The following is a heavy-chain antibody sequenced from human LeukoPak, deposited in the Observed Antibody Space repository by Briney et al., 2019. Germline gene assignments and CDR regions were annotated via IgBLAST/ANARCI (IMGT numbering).Heavy chain of an antibody. J-gene: IGHJ6*03. CDR3: ARVASRKTTRAALYYYYYMDV. D-gene: IGHD2-2*01. V-gene: IGHV1-2*02. Sequence: ASVKVSCKASGYTFTGYYMHWVRQAPGQGLEWMGWINPNSGGTNYAQKFQGRVTMTRDTSISTAYMELSRLRSDDTAVYYCARVASRKTTRAALYYYYYMDVWGKGTTVTISS. CDR2: INPNSGGT. CDR1: GYTFTGYY.